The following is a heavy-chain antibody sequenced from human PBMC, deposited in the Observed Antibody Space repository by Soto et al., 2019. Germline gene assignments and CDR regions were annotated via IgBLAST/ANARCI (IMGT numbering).Heavy chain of an antibody. D-gene: IGHD2-8*01. CDR1: GDYVTSRY. V-gene: IGHV4-59*08. CDR3: ARPKGVAPAVWYFDL. CDR2: VYHSEKT. Sequence: QVQLQESGPGLVKPSETLSLTCTVSGDYVTSRYWSWIRQPPGKGLEWIGYVYHSEKTDSSPSLKSRVTISVDTSKNQISLSLPSVTAADTAIYYCARPKGVAPAVWYFDLWGRGTLVTVSS. J-gene: IGHJ2*01.